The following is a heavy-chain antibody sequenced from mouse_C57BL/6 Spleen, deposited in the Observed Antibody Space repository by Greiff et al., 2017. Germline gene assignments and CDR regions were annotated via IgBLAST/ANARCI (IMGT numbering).Heavy chain of an antibody. CDR1: GYAFSSSW. Sequence: VQLQQSGPELVKPGASVKISCKASGYAFSSSWMNWVKQRPGKGLEWIGRIYPGDGDTNYNGKFKGKATLTADKSSSTAYMQLSSPTSEDSAVYFCARWGTTGYYYAMDYWGQGTSVTVSS. J-gene: IGHJ4*01. CDR2: IYPGDGDT. V-gene: IGHV1-82*01. D-gene: IGHD1-1*01. CDR3: ARWGTTGYYYAMDY.